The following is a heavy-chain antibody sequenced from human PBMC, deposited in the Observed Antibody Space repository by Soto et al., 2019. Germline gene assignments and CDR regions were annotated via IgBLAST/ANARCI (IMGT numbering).Heavy chain of an antibody. Sequence: QVHLVQSGAEVTKAGSSVKVSCKASGGTFSSHAFSWVRQAPGQGLEWVGGIIPIFETANYAQEFQGRVTISADESTNTAILELNNLRSADTAIYFCAIGDRSSWIGNHWGPGTQVTVS. J-gene: IGHJ4*02. CDR2: IIPIFETA. CDR1: GGTFSSHA. V-gene: IGHV1-69*01. D-gene: IGHD6-6*01. CDR3: AIGDRSSWIGNH.